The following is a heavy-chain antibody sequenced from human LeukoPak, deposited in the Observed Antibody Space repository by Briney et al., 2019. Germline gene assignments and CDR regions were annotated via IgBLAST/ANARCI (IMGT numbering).Heavy chain of an antibody. Sequence: ASVKVSCKASGYTFSSYGISWVRQAPGQGLEWMGWISAYNGNTNYARNLEGRVTMTTDTSTSTAYMELRSLKSDDTAVYYCARGSPLRPWGQGTLVTVSS. J-gene: IGHJ5*02. CDR3: ARGSPLRP. V-gene: IGHV1-18*01. CDR2: ISAYNGNT. CDR1: GYTFSSYG.